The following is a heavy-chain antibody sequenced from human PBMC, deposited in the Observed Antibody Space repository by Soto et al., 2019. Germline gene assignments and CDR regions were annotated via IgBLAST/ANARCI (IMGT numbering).Heavy chain of an antibody. J-gene: IGHJ4*02. CDR2: IKQDGSEK. CDR3: AREGDFWSGYSAFDY. V-gene: IGHV3-7*01. Sequence: GGSLRLSCAASGFTFSSYWMSWVRQAPGKGLEWVANIKQDGSEKYYVDSVKGRFTISRDNAKNSLYLQMNSLRAEDTAVYYCAREGDFWSGYSAFDYCGQGTMVTVYS. CDR1: GFTFSSYW. D-gene: IGHD3-3*01.